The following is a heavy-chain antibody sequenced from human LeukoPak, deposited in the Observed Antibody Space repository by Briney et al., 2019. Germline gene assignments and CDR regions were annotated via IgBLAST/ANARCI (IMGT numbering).Heavy chain of an antibody. CDR2: ISYDGSNK. CDR1: GFTFSSYA. J-gene: IGHJ4*02. V-gene: IGHV3-30-3*01. CDR3: ARELYSYSSKYFDY. D-gene: IGHD5-18*01. Sequence: GGSLRLSCAASGFTFSSYAMHWVRQAPGKGLEWVAVISYDGSNKYYADSVKGRFTISRDNSKNTLYLQMNSLRAEDTAVYYCARELYSYSSKYFDYWGQGTLVTVSS.